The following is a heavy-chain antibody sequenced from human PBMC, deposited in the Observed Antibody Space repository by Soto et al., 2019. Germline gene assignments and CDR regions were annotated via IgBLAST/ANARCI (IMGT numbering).Heavy chain of an antibody. V-gene: IGHV4-31*03. CDR1: GGSISSGGYY. CDR3: ARSVFP. Sequence: SETLSLTCTVSGGSISSGGYYWNWIRQHPGKGLEWIGYIYYIGSTYYNPSLKSRVTISLDTSKNQFSLKLGSVTDADTAVYYCARSVFPWGQGTLVTVSS. J-gene: IGHJ5*02. CDR2: IYYIGST.